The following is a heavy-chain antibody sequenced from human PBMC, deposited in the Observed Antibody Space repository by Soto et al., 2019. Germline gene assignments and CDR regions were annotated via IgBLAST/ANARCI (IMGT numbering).Heavy chain of an antibody. Sequence: QVQLVESGGGVVQPGRSLRLSCAASGFTFSSYGMHWVRQAPGKGLEWVAVIWYDGSNKYYAESVKGRFTISRDNSKNTLYLQMNSLRAEDTAVYYCARDRGDYMPFDYWGQGTLVTVSS. V-gene: IGHV3-33*01. D-gene: IGHD4-17*01. CDR3: ARDRGDYMPFDY. CDR2: IWYDGSNK. CDR1: GFTFSSYG. J-gene: IGHJ4*02.